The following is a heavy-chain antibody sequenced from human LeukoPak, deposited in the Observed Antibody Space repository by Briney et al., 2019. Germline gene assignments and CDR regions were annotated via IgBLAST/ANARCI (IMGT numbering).Heavy chain of an antibody. Sequence: GGSLRLSCAASRFTFSNYAMSWVRQAPGKGLEWVSAIGGNGGSTYYADSVKGRFTISRDNSKDTLYLQMNSLRAEDTAVYYCAKDHAVEYYYDSSGYYYVRYFDYWGQGTLVTVSS. CDR3: AKDHAVEYYYDSSGYYYVRYFDY. CDR1: RFTFSNYA. J-gene: IGHJ4*02. D-gene: IGHD3-22*01. CDR2: IGGNGGST. V-gene: IGHV3-23*01.